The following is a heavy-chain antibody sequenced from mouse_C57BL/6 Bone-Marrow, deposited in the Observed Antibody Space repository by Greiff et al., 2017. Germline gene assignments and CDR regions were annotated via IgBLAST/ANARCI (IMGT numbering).Heavy chain of an antibody. J-gene: IGHJ4*01. D-gene: IGHD2-4*01. Sequence: EVQLQESGGDLVKPGGSLQLSCAASGFTFSSYGMSWVRQTPDKRLEWVATISSGGSYTYYPDRVKGRFTISRDNAKNTLYLQMSSLKSEDTAMYYCARHDLITDYYAMDYWGQGTAVTVSS. CDR1: GFTFSSYG. CDR3: ARHDLITDYYAMDY. V-gene: IGHV5-6*01. CDR2: ISSGGSYT.